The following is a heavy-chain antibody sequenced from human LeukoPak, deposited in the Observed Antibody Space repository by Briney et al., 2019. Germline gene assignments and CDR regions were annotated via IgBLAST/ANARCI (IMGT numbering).Heavy chain of an antibody. V-gene: IGHV3-43*02. Sequence: GGSPRLSCAASGFTFDDYAMHWVRQAPGKGLEWVSLISGDGGSTYYADSVKGRFTISRDNSKNSLYLQMNSLRTEDTALYYCAKDMTFGVVNLFDYWGQGTLVTVSS. CDR2: ISGDGGST. J-gene: IGHJ4*02. D-gene: IGHD3-3*01. CDR1: GFTFDDYA. CDR3: AKDMTFGVVNLFDY.